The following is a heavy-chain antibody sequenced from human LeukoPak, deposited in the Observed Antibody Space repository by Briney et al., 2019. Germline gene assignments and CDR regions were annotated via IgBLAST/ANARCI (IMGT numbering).Heavy chain of an antibody. CDR1: GFTFSSYG. CDR3: AKGTGGDYVPWVDY. V-gene: IGHV3-30*18. D-gene: IGHD4-17*01. J-gene: IGHJ4*02. CDR2: IAFDGTNK. Sequence: PGRSLRLSCAASGFTFSSYGMHWVRQAPGKGLEWVAVIAFDGTNKYYADSVKGRFTISRDNSKNTLYLQMNSLRAEDTAVYYCAKGTGGDYVPWVDYWGQGPVITVSS.